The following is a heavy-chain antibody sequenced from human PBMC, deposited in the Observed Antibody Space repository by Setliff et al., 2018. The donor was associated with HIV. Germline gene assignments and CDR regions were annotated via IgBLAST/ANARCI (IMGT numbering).Heavy chain of an antibody. V-gene: IGHV7-4-1*02. J-gene: IGHJ6*03. CDR2: INTDTGNP. Sequence: ASVKVSCKASGYTFTSYYIHWVRQAPGQGLEWMGWINTDTGNPTYAQGFTGRFVFSLDTSVNTSYLQISSLKAEVTAVYYCARVETSYGFWSGDFHYMDVWGKGTTVTVSS. CDR3: ARVETSYGFWSGDFHYMDV. D-gene: IGHD3-3*01. CDR1: GYTFTSYY.